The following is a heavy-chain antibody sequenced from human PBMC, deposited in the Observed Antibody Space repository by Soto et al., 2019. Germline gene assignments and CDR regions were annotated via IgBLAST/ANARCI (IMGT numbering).Heavy chain of an antibody. D-gene: IGHD3-22*01. Sequence: QITLKESGPTVVKPTEPLTLTCTFSGLSLSTSGVSVGWIRQTPGKALEWLALIYWDDDKRYRPSLKSRLTITKDTSKNQVVLTMTDMDPVDTATYFCAHSSFYYHSSGYSYDYWGQGTPVTVSS. CDR3: AHSSFYYHSSGYSYDY. CDR2: IYWDDDK. V-gene: IGHV2-5*02. CDR1: GLSLSTSGVS. J-gene: IGHJ4*02.